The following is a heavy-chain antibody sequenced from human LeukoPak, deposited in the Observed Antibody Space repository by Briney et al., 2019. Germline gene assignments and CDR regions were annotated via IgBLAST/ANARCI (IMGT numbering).Heavy chain of an antibody. CDR3: ARGGGSYRSHFDY. J-gene: IGHJ4*02. Sequence: SETLSLTCTVSGGSISSGSYYWSWIRQPAGKGLEWIGRMYTSGSTNYNPSLMSRATISVDTSKNQFSLKLSSVTAADTAVYYCARGGGSYRSHFDYWGQGTLVTVSS. CDR2: MYTSGST. D-gene: IGHD1-26*01. CDR1: GGSISSGSYY. V-gene: IGHV4-61*02.